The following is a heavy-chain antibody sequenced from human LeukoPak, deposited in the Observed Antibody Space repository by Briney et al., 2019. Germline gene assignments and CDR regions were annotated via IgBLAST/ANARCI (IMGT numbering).Heavy chain of an antibody. Sequence: DSSKPPRYTFTSYGISCGPPTPQQGLESMGWISAYNGNTNHAQKLQGRVTMTTDTSTSTAYMELRSLTSDDTAVYYCARGYYGSGILHWFDPWGQGTLVTVSS. CDR3: ARGYYGSGILHWFDP. V-gene: IGHV1-18*04. CDR1: RYTFTSYG. D-gene: IGHD3-10*01. CDR2: ISAYNGNT. J-gene: IGHJ5*02.